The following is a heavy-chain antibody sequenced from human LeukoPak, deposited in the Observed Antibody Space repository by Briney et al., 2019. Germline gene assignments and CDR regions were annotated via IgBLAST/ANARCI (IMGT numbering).Heavy chain of an antibody. CDR1: GFTFSIYS. J-gene: IGHJ4*02. D-gene: IGHD4-17*01. CDR3: ARDRYGDYDFDY. Sequence: GGSLRLSCAASGFTFSIYSMNWVRQAPGKGLEWVSSISSSSTYIHYADSVKGRFTISRGSAESSLYLEMNSLRAEDTAVYYCARDRYGDYDFDYWGQGTLVTVSS. CDR2: ISSSSTYI. V-gene: IGHV3-21*01.